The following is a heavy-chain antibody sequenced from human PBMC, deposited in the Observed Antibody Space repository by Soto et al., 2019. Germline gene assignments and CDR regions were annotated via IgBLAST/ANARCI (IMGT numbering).Heavy chain of an antibody. CDR1: GGTFSSDA. CDR2: IIPVFGTA. D-gene: IGHD1-1*01. Sequence: QVQLVQSGAEVKKPGSSVKVSCKASGGTFSSDAISWVRQAPGQGLECMGGIIPVFGTANYAQKFQGRVTINADESTSTVSMALSSLRSEDTAVYYCARGWNDFPHWGQGTLVTVSS. CDR3: ARGWNDFPH. J-gene: IGHJ1*01. V-gene: IGHV1-69*01.